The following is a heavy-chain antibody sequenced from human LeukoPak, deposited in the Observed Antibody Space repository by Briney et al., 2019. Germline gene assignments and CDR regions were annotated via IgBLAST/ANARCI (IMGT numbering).Heavy chain of an antibody. V-gene: IGHV1-2*02. CDR1: GYTFTDYY. Sequence: ASVKVSCKASGYTFTDYYVHWVRQAPGQGLEWMGWINPNSGGTNYARNFQGRVTMTRDTSISTAYMELRSLRSDDTAVYYCARAQFPDCSGGSCYSRYDALDIWGQGTMVTVSS. D-gene: IGHD2-15*01. J-gene: IGHJ3*02. CDR3: ARAQFPDCSGGSCYSRYDALDI. CDR2: INPNSGGT.